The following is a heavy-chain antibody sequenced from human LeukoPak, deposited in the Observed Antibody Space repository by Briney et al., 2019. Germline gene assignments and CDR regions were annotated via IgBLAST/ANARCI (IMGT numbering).Heavy chain of an antibody. CDR3: ARAVLAGATNIDY. Sequence: GGSLRLSCAASGFTFSSYWMHWVRQAPGKGLVCVSRINSDGSSTSYADSVKGRFTISRDNAKNTLYLQMNSLRAEDTAVYYCARAVLAGATNIDYWGQGTLVTVSS. D-gene: IGHD1-26*01. V-gene: IGHV3-74*01. CDR2: INSDGSST. CDR1: GFTFSSYW. J-gene: IGHJ4*02.